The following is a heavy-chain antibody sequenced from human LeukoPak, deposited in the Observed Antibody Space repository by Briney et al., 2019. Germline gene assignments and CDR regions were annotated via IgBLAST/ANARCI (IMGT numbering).Heavy chain of an antibody. Sequence: GGSLRLSCAAPGFTFSSYSMNWVRQAPGKGLEWVSSISSSSSYIYYADSVKGRFTISRDNAKNSLYLQMNSLRAEDTAVYYCARGTLYDILTGYSPRDAFDIWGQGTMVTVSS. CDR3: ARGTLYDILTGYSPRDAFDI. D-gene: IGHD3-9*01. J-gene: IGHJ3*02. V-gene: IGHV3-21*01. CDR2: ISSSSSYI. CDR1: GFTFSSYS.